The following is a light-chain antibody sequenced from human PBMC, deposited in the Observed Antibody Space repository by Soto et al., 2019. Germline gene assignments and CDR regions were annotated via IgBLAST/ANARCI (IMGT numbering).Light chain of an antibody. Sequence: IDLTQSPASLSGSVGDRFPSTCRASQGIRTYLAWYQQKPGKAPKLLIYSASTLQSGVPSRFSGSGSGTDFTLTISSLQPEDFATYYCLQVDVYPWTFGQGTKVDIK. CDR2: SAS. CDR3: LQVDVYPWT. CDR1: QGIRTY. J-gene: IGKJ1*01. V-gene: IGKV1-9*01.